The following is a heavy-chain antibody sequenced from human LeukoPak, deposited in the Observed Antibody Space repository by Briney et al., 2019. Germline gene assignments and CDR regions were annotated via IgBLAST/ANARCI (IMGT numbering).Heavy chain of an antibody. D-gene: IGHD3-9*01. CDR2: IYHSGST. J-gene: IGHJ3*02. Sequence: PSQTLSLTYTVSGGSISSGDYYWTWIRQPPGKGLEWIGYIYHSGSTYYNPSLKSRVTISVDRSKNQFSLKLSSVTAADTAVYYCARDGGSDILTGCYIVEKGAFDIWGQGTMVTVSS. V-gene: IGHV4-30-2*01. CDR3: ARDGGSDILTGCYIVEKGAFDI. CDR1: GGSISSGDYY.